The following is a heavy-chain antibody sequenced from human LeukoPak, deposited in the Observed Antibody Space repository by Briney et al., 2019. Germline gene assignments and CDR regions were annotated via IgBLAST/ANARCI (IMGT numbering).Heavy chain of an antibody. CDR1: GGSVSSGSYY. Sequence: PSETLSLTCTVSGGSVSSGSYYWSWIRQPPGKGLEWIGYIYYSGSTNYNPSLKSRVTISVDTSKNQFSLKLSSVTAADTAVYYCARAPPPYYYDSSGYYYASALRWFDPWGQGTLVTVSS. J-gene: IGHJ5*02. CDR2: IYYSGST. V-gene: IGHV4-61*01. CDR3: ARAPPPYYYDSSGYYYASALRWFDP. D-gene: IGHD3-22*01.